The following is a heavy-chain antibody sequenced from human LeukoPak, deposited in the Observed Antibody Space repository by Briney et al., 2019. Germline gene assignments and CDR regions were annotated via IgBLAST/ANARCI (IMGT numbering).Heavy chain of an antibody. D-gene: IGHD5-18*01. CDR1: GGSISSSSYY. CDR3: ARIKEYSYDRAAFDI. V-gene: IGHV4-39*01. CDR2: IYYSGST. J-gene: IGHJ3*02. Sequence: SETLSLTCTVSGGSISSSSYYWGWIRQPPGKGLEWIGSIYYSGSTYYNPSLKSRVTISVDTSKNQFSLKLSSVTAADTAVYYCARIKEYSYDRAAFDIWGQGTMVTVSS.